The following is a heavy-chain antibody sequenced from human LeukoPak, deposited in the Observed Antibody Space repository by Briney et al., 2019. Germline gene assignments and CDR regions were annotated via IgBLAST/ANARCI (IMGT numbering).Heavy chain of an antibody. CDR2: IYTSGRT. Sequence: PSETLSLTCTVSGDSINSYYWSWIRQPAGKGLEWIGSIYTSGRTNYNPSLKSRVTMSVDTPKNQFSLKLGSVTAADTAVYYCARVGIGAAANYGMDVWGQGTTVTVSS. CDR3: ARVGIGAAANYGMDV. CDR1: GDSINSYY. D-gene: IGHD6-13*01. J-gene: IGHJ6*02. V-gene: IGHV4-4*07.